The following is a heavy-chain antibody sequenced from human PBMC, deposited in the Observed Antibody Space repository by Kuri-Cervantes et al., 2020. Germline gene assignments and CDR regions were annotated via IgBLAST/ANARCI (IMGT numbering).Heavy chain of an antibody. Sequence: GGSLRLSCAASGLTFSSYGMHWVRQAPGKGLEWVAVIWYDGNNKYYADSVKGRFTISRDNSKNTLSLQMNSLRVEDTAVYFCARESPKSGYEQDYWGQGTLVTVSS. D-gene: IGHD5-12*01. CDR2: IWYDGNNK. V-gene: IGHV3-33*01. CDR1: GLTFSSYG. J-gene: IGHJ4*02. CDR3: ARESPKSGYEQDY.